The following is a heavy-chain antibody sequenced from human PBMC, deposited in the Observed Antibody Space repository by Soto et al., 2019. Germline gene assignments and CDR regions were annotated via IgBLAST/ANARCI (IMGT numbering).Heavy chain of an antibody. CDR1: GYAFGSHT. Sequence: QVHLEQSGVEVKKPGASVTVSCKASGYAFGSHTISWVRQVPGQGLEWMGWISGFNGNTHVAEKFKGRLTMTTNTTTSTAYMELWRLTYDVTAVYYCAKDLIHNRAYGGTAWLSPWGQGTLVIVSS. D-gene: IGHD3-16*01. CDR3: AKDLIHNRAYGGTAWLSP. V-gene: IGHV1-18*01. CDR2: ISGFNGNT. J-gene: IGHJ5*02.